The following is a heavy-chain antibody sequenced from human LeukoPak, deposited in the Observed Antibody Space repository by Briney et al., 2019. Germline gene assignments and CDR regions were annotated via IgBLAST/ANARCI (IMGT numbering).Heavy chain of an antibody. Sequence: SETLSLTCAVYGGSFSGYYWSWIRQPPGKGLEWIGEINHSGSTNYNPSLKSRVTISVDTSKNQFSLKLSSVTAADTAVYYCARSSGRRYYYDSSGYSAFDYWGQGTLVTVSS. V-gene: IGHV4-34*01. CDR3: ARSSGRRYYYDSSGYSAFDY. D-gene: IGHD3-22*01. CDR1: GGSFSGYY. CDR2: INHSGST. J-gene: IGHJ4*02.